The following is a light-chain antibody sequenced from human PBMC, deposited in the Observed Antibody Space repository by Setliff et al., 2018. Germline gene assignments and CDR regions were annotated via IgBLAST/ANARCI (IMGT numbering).Light chain of an antibody. Sequence: QSALTQPASVSGSPGQSITISCSGTSNDVGAYDLVSWYQQHPGKAPKLIIYEVTKRPSGVSDRFSGSKSGNTASLTISGLQAEDEAYYYCLSYTSKTTHALFAGGTKVTVL. CDR3: LSYTSKTTHAL. CDR1: SNDVGAYDL. J-gene: IGLJ2*01. CDR2: EVT. V-gene: IGLV2-14*03.